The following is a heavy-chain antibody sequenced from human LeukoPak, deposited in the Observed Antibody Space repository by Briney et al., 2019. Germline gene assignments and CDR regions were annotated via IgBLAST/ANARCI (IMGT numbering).Heavy chain of an antibody. CDR2: ISSSGTYL. CDR1: RFTFTTYS. J-gene: IGHJ4*02. V-gene: IGHV3-21*06. CDR3: ARGITSGPRRYDVRNFDY. Sequence: KPGGSLRLSCAASRFTFTTYSMNWVRQAPGKGLEWVSSISSSGTYLYYADSVKGRFTISRDNAKNSLYLQMNSLRAEDTAVYYCARGITSGPRRYDVRNFDYWGQGTPVTVSS. D-gene: IGHD5-12*01.